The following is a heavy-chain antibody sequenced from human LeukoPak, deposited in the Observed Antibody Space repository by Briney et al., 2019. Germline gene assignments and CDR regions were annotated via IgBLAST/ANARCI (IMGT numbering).Heavy chain of an antibody. J-gene: IGHJ3*01. D-gene: IGHD2-15*01. CDR2: IYYKGNT. Sequence: SETLSLTCSVSGDSLTHYYWSWIRQPPGKGLEWIGNIYYKGNTIYNSSLKSRVTISLDTSKNQFSLRLNSMTVADTAVYYCARDRGSGGWFGSSDVWGQGTVVTVSS. CDR1: GDSLTHYY. V-gene: IGHV4-59*01. CDR3: ARDRGSGGWFGSSDV.